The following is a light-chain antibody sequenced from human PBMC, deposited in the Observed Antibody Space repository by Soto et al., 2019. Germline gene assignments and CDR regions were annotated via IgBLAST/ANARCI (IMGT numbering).Light chain of an antibody. V-gene: IGKV3-20*01. CDR1: QSVSSY. CDR2: GAS. Sequence: EIVLTQSPGTLSLSPGERATLSCRASQSVSSYLAWYQHKVGQAPRLLIYGASSRAIGIPDRFSGSGSGTDFTLTISRLEPDDVAVYYCQQYGSSPYTFGQGTKLEIK. J-gene: IGKJ2*01. CDR3: QQYGSSPYT.